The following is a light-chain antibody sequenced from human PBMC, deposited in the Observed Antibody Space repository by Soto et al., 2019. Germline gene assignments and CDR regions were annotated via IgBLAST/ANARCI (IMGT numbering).Light chain of an antibody. CDR3: QQSYSTPIT. V-gene: IGKV1-39*01. J-gene: IGKJ5*01. CDR1: QSISSY. Sequence: DIPLPQSPSSPFASVGGRVSITWRASQSISSYLNWYQQKPGKAPKLLIYAASSLQSGVPSRFSGSGSGTDFTLTISSLQPEEFATYYCQQSYSTPITVGQGTRLEIK. CDR2: AAS.